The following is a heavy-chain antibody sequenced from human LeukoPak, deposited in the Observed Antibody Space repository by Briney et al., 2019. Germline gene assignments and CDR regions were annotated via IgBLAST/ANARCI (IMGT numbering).Heavy chain of an antibody. CDR1: GYTFTSYD. CDR3: ARVVHDSSGYLFDY. J-gene: IGHJ4*02. D-gene: IGHD3-22*01. V-gene: IGHV1-8*01. Sequence: ASVKVSCKASGYTFTSYDINWVRQATGQGLEWMGWMNPNSGNTGYAQKFQGRVTMTRNTSISTAYMGLSSLRSEDTAVYYCARVVHDSSGYLFDYWGQGTLVTVSS. CDR2: MNPNSGNT.